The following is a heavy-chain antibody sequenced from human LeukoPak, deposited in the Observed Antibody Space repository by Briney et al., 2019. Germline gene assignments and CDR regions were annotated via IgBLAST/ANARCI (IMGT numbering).Heavy chain of an antibody. J-gene: IGHJ6*03. V-gene: IGHV4-34*01. Sequence: PSETLSLTCAVYGGSFSGYYWSWIRQPPGKGLEWIGEINHSGSTNYNPSLKSRVTISVDTSKNQFSLKLSSVTAADTAVYYCARGDLGYCSSTSCLNYYYYYYMDVWGKGTTVTVSS. CDR1: GGSFSGYY. CDR2: INHSGST. CDR3: ARGDLGYCSSTSCLNYYYYYYMDV. D-gene: IGHD2-2*01.